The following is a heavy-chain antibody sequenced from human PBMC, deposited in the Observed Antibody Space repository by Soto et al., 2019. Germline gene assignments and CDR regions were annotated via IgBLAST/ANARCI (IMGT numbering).Heavy chain of an antibody. CDR1: GFTFSSFS. D-gene: IGHD2-21*02. CDR2: ISSNRNYI. V-gene: IGHV3-21*01. J-gene: IGHJ4*02. Sequence: EVQLVESGGGLVKPGGSLRLSCAASGFTFSSFSMNWVRQAPGKGLEWVSSISSNRNYIYHADSVKGRFTISRDNAKNSLYLQRNALRVEDTAVYYGTRGLYCGGDCLTYYFDFWGQGTLVTVSS. CDR3: TRGLYCGGDCLTYYFDF.